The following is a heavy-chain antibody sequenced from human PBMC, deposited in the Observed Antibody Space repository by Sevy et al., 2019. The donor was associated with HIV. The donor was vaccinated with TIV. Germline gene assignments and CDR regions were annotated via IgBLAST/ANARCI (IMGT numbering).Heavy chain of an antibody. CDR1: GFSFSNYW. V-gene: IGHV3-7*01. J-gene: IGHJ5*02. CDR3: ARDVGWQRFDP. CDR2: IKPDGSEK. Sequence: GGSLRLSCAASGFSFSNYWMNWVRQAPGKGLEWVDNIKPDGSEKYYVDSGKGRFTISRDNAKQSLFLQMNSLRAEDMAVYYCARDVGWQRFDPWGQGTLVTVSS. D-gene: IGHD2-15*01.